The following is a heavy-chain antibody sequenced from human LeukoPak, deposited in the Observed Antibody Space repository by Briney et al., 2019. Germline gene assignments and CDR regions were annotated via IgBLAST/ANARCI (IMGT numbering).Heavy chain of an antibody. J-gene: IGHJ4*02. CDR1: GFTFSNYA. CDR2: ISGSGGST. V-gene: IGHV3-23*01. D-gene: IGHD3-22*01. Sequence: GGSLRLSCAASGFTFSNYAMSWVRQAPGKGLEWVSAISGSGGSTYYADSVKGRFTISRDNSKNTLYLQMNSLRAEDTAVYYCAKDYLITMIVVGYHFDYWGQGTLVTVSS. CDR3: AKDYLITMIVVGYHFDY.